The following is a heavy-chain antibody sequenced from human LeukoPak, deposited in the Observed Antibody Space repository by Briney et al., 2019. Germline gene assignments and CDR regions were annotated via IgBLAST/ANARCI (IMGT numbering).Heavy chain of an antibody. CDR2: ISYDASNK. V-gene: IGHV3-30*04. J-gene: IGHJ6*02. CDR3: AGGLYYYDSSGYYPPFYYYYGMDV. CDR1: GFTFTSYA. Sequence: PGGSLRLSCTASGFTFTSYAMHWVRQAPGKGLEWVAVISYDASNKYYADSVKGRFTISRDNAKNSLYLQMNSLRAEDTAVYYCAGGLYYYDSSGYYPPFYYYYGMDVWGQGTTVTVSS. D-gene: IGHD3-22*01.